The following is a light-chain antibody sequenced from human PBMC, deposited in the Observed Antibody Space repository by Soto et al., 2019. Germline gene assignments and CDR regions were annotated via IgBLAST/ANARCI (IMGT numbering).Light chain of an antibody. V-gene: IGLV2-14*01. CDR1: SSDVGGYNY. CDR2: EVS. Sequence: QSALTQPASVSGSPGQLITISCTGTSSDVGGYNYVSWYQQHPGKAPKLMIFEVSNRPSGVSTRFSGSKSGNTASLTISGLQAEDEADYYCSSYTSSSTWVFGGGTKLTVL. J-gene: IGLJ3*02. CDR3: SSYTSSSTWV.